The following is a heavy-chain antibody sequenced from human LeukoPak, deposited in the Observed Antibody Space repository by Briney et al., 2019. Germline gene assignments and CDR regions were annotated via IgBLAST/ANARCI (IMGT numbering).Heavy chain of an antibody. V-gene: IGHV4-34*01. CDR2: INHSGST. D-gene: IGHD6-19*01. CDR1: GGSFSGYY. J-gene: IGHJ4*02. CDR3: ARGVGGSGWLVY. Sequence: SETLSLTCAVYGGSFSGYYWSWIRQPPGKGLEWIGEINHSGSTNYNPSLKSRVTISVDTSKNQFSLKLSSVTAADTAVYYCARGVGGSGWLVYWGQGTLVTVSS.